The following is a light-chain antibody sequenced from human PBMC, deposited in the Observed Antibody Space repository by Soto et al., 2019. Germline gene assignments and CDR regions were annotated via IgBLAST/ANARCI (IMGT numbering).Light chain of an antibody. J-gene: IGKJ1*01. CDR3: QQSYTVPLT. CDR2: LAS. Sequence: DIQITHSPSTLSASVGDRVTISCRSSQIISSFLNWYQQKPGKAPKLLIFLASSLQSGVPSRFSGSGSGADFTLTISSLQPEDFATYYCQQSYTVPLTLGQGTKVDIK. V-gene: IGKV1-39*01. CDR1: QIISSF.